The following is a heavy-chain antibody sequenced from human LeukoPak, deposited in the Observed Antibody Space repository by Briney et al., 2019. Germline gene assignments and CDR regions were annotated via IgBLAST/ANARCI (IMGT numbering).Heavy chain of an antibody. D-gene: IGHD6-19*01. CDR2: IKSKTDGGTT. V-gene: IGHV3-15*01. CDR3: TTRNFSSGWILIDY. J-gene: IGHJ4*02. CDR1: GFTFSNAW. Sequence: GGSLRLSCAASGFTFSNAWMSWVRQAPGKGLEWVGRIKSKTDGGTTDYAAPVKGRFTISRDDSKNTLYLQMNSLKTEDTAVYYCTTRNFSSGWILIDYWGQGTLVTVSS.